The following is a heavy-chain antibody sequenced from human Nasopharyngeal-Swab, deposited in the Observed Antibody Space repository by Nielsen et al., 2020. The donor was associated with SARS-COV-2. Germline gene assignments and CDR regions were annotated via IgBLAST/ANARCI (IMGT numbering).Heavy chain of an antibody. J-gene: IGHJ4*02. D-gene: IGHD5-18*01. CDR1: GFTFSSYG. Sequence: GESLKISCAASGFTFSSYGMHWVRQAPGKGLEWVAVIWYDGSNKYYADSVKGRFTISRDNSKNTLYLQMNSLRAEDTAVYYCATDLFTAMLGDYWGQGTLVTVSS. CDR3: ATDLFTAMLGDY. V-gene: IGHV3-33*01. CDR2: IWYDGSNK.